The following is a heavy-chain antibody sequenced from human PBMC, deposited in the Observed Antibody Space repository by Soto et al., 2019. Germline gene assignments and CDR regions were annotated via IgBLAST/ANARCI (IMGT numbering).Heavy chain of an antibody. D-gene: IGHD4-17*01. J-gene: IGHJ6*02. Sequence: RSLRLSCAAAAFCFDSYGMHWVGEAPGTGLEWVAVMSYDGSKYYADTVKGRFTISRDNSKNTLYLQINSLRPEDTAVYYCAKDFTPWFGDYFYYYYGMDVWGQGTTVTVSS. CDR2: MSYDGSK. CDR1: AFCFDSYG. V-gene: IGHV3-30*18. CDR3: AKDFTPWFGDYFYYYYGMDV.